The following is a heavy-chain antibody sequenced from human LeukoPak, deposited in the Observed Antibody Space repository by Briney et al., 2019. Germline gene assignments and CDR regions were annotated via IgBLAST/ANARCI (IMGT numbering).Heavy chain of an antibody. D-gene: IGHD3-10*01. J-gene: IGHJ5*02. CDR3: ARPMVRGVNWFDP. CDR1: GFTFSSYS. Sequence: PGGSLRLSCAASGFTFSSYSMNWVRQAPGKGLEWASSISSSSSYIYYADSVKGRFTISRDNAKNSLYLQMNSLRAEDTAVYYCARPMVRGVNWFDPWGQGTLVTVSS. V-gene: IGHV3-21*01. CDR2: ISSSSSYI.